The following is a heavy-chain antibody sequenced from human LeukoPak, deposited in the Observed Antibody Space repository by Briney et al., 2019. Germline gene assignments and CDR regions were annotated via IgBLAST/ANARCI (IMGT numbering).Heavy chain of an antibody. CDR2: IYYSGST. CDR1: GGSISSSSYY. V-gene: IGHV4-39*07. J-gene: IGHJ3*02. CDR3: ARDPLGYCSGGSCYADAFDI. Sequence: SETLSLTCTVSGGSISSSSYYWGWIRQPPGKGLEWIGSIYYSGSTYYNPSLKSRVTISVDTSKNQFSLKLSSVTAADTAVYYCARDPLGYCSGGSCYADAFDIWGQGTMVTVSS. D-gene: IGHD2-15*01.